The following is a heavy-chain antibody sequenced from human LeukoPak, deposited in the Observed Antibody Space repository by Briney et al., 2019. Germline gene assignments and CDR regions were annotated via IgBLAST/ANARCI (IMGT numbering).Heavy chain of an antibody. D-gene: IGHD3-22*01. V-gene: IGHV3-7*01. CDR3: AREESESSGHWD. J-gene: IGHJ4*02. CDR2: IKQAGSEK. Sequence: PGGSLRLSCAASGFIFSNYWMSWVRQAPGKGLEWVANIKQAGSEKNYVDSVKGRFTISRDNAKNSLYLQMNSLRAEDTAVYYCAREESESSGHWDRGQGTLVTVSS. CDR1: GFIFSNYW.